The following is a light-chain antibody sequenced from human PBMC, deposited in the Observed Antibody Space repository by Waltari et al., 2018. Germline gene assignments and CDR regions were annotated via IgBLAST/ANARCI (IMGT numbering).Light chain of an antibody. Sequence: QSSPTQPSSVSGSPGQSSAIPCTGPTSDIGAYNSVPWFQQHPGNVPKLIIYDVSNRPVGVSDRFSGSKSGNTAPLTISGLQAEDEADYYCNSFTTTDTHVFGTGTKVTVL. J-gene: IGLJ1*01. CDR2: DVS. V-gene: IGLV2-14*03. CDR3: NSFTTTDTHV. CDR1: TSDIGAYNS.